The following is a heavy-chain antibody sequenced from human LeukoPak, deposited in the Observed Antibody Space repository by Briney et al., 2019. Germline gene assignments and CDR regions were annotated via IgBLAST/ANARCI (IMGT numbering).Heavy chain of an antibody. CDR2: INHSGST. CDR3: ARGGWSYFDY. Sequence: SETLSLTCAVYGGSFSGYYWSWIRQPPGKGLEWIGEINHSGSTNYNPFLKSRVTISVDTSKNQFSLKLSSVTAADTAVYYCARGGWSYFDYWGQGTLVTVSS. D-gene: IGHD2-15*01. CDR1: GGSFSGYY. V-gene: IGHV4-34*01. J-gene: IGHJ4*02.